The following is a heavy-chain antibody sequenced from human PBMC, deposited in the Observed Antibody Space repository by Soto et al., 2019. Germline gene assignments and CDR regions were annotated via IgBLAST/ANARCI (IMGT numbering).Heavy chain of an antibody. CDR2: ISSSSSYL. Sequence: PGGSLRLSCAASRFTFSSYTMNWVRQAPGKGLEWVSSISSSSSYLYYADSVKGRFTISRDNAKNSLYLQMNSLRAEDTAVYFCARGHSSGWYYFDYWGQGTLVTVSS. CDR3: ARGHSSGWYYFDY. CDR1: RFTFSSYT. V-gene: IGHV3-21*01. J-gene: IGHJ4*02. D-gene: IGHD6-19*01.